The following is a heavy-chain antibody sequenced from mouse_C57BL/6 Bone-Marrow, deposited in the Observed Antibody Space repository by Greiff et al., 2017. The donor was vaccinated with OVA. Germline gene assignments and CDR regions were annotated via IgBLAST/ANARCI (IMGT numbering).Heavy chain of an antibody. CDR2: IYPRSGNT. V-gene: IGHV1-81*01. D-gene: IGHD1-1*01. CDR1: GYTFTSYG. Sequence: VQLQQSGAELARPGASVKLSCKASGYTFTSYGISWVKQRTGQGLEWIGEIYPRSGNTYYNEKFQGKATLTADKSSSTAYMELRSLTSEDSAVYFCARYYGSSLLYWYFDVWGTGTTVTVSS. CDR3: ARYYGSSLLYWYFDV. J-gene: IGHJ1*03.